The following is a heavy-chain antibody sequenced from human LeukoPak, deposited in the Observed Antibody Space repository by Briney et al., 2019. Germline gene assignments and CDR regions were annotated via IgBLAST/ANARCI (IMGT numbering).Heavy chain of an antibody. CDR3: ASPVSGYDGGAFDI. J-gene: IGHJ3*02. V-gene: IGHV3-23*01. Sequence: GGSLRLSCAASGFTFSSHAMSWVRQAPGKGLEWVSAISGSGGSTYYADSVKGRFTISRDNSKNTLYLQMNSLRAEDTAVYYCASPVSGYDGGAFDIWGQGTMVTVSS. CDR2: ISGSGGST. CDR1: GFTFSSHA. D-gene: IGHD4-23*01.